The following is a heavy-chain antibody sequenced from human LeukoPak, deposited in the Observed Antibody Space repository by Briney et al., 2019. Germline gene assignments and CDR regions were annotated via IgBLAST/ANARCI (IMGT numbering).Heavy chain of an antibody. D-gene: IGHD1-26*01. Sequence: GVSLRLSCSASGFTFSSYAMHWVRQAPGKGLEYVSGISRYGVRTHYADSVKGRFTISRDDSKNTLYLQMSSLRAEDTAVYYCVKDLSGSYSFDYWGQGTLVTVSS. CDR1: GFTFSSYA. CDR3: VKDLSGSYSFDY. V-gene: IGHV3-64D*06. CDR2: ISRYGVRT. J-gene: IGHJ4*02.